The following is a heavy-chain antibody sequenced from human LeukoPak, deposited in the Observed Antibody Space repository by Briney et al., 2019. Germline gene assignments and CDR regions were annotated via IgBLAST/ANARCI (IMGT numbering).Heavy chain of an antibody. CDR1: GYTFTSYA. V-gene: IGHV7-4-1*02. CDR3: ARGSYDILTGYSPYAEYFQH. Sequence: ASVKVSCKASGYTFTSYAMHWVRQAPGQGLEWMGWINTNTGNPTYAQGFTGRFVFSLDTSVSTAYLQISSLKAEDTAVYYCARGSYDILTGYSPYAEYFQHWGQGTLVTVSS. CDR2: INTNTGNP. D-gene: IGHD3-9*01. J-gene: IGHJ1*01.